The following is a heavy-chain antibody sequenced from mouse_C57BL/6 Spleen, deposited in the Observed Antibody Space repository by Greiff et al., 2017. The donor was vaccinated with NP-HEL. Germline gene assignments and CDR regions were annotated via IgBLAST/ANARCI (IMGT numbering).Heavy chain of an antibody. CDR3: ARDRNSNDGYAMDY. CDR2: ISDGGSYT. J-gene: IGHJ4*01. V-gene: IGHV5-4*01. CDR1: GFTFSSYA. D-gene: IGHD2-12*01. Sequence: EVQRVESGGGLVKPGGSLKLSCAASGFTFSSYAMSWVRQTPEKRLEWVATISDGGSYTYYPDNVKGRFTISRDNAKNNLYLQMSHLKSEDTAMYYCARDRNSNDGYAMDYWGQGTSVTVSS.